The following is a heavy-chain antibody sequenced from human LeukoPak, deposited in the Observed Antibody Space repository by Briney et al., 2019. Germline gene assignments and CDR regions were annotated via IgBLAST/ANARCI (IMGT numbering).Heavy chain of an antibody. Sequence: GGSLRLSCGASGFTFSDYYMSWIRQAPGKGLEWVSYISSSGNTIYYADSVKGRFTISRDNAKNSLYLQMNSLRAEDTAVYYCARDAAAAGPYYYYGMDVWGQGTTVTVSS. V-gene: IGHV3-11*01. CDR2: ISSSGNTI. CDR3: ARDAAAAGPYYYYGMDV. D-gene: IGHD6-13*01. CDR1: GFTFSDYY. J-gene: IGHJ6*02.